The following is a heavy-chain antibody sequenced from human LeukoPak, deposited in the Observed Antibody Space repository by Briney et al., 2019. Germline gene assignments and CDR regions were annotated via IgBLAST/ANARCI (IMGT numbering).Heavy chain of an antibody. CDR1: GFTFSSHW. V-gene: IGHV3-74*03. Sequence: SGGSLRLSCAASGFTFSSHWMHWVRQAPGKGLVWVSRINGDGSNTTYADSVKGRFTISRDNAKNALYLQMNSLRAEDTAVYHCARSKSGYSIDAFDIWGQGTMVTVSS. J-gene: IGHJ3*02. CDR2: INGDGSNT. CDR3: ARSKSGYSIDAFDI. D-gene: IGHD6-13*01.